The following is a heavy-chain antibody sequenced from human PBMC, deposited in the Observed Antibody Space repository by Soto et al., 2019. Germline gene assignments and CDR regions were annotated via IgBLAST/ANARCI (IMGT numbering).Heavy chain of an antibody. CDR3: AREGDSSGFTPYGMDV. D-gene: IGHD3-22*01. CDR2: IYYSGST. Sequence: QVQLQESGPGLVKPSQTLSLTCTDSGGSISSGDYYWSWIRQPPGKGLEWIGYIYYSGSTYYNPSLQNRVTISVDTSKNQFSLKLSSVTAPDTAGYYCAREGDSSGFTPYGMDVWGQGTTVTVSS. CDR1: GGSISSGDYY. V-gene: IGHV4-30-4*01. J-gene: IGHJ6*02.